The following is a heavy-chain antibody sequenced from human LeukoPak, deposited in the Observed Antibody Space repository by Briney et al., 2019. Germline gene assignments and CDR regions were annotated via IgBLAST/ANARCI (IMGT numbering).Heavy chain of an antibody. J-gene: IGHJ4*01. Sequence: ASVKVSCKASGYTFTSYGISWVRQAPGQGLEWMGWISAYNGNTNYAQKLHGRVTMTTDTSPRTAYMELRSLRSDDTAGHYCARHPFGSSSYIGYWXXXTLVTLSS. CDR2: ISAYNGNT. CDR3: ARHPFGSSSYIGY. V-gene: IGHV1-18*01. CDR1: GYTFTSYG. D-gene: IGHD3-22*01.